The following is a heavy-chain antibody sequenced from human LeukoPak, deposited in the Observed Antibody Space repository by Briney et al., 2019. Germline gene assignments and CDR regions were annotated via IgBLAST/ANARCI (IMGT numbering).Heavy chain of an antibody. CDR3: ARRRGYSYGLYFDY. Sequence: PSETLSLTCAVYGGSFSGYYWSWIRQPPGKGLEWIGEINHSGSTNYNPSLKSRVTISVDTSKNQFSLKLSSVTAADTAVCYCARRRGYSYGLYFDYWGQGTLVTVSS. D-gene: IGHD5-18*01. V-gene: IGHV4-34*01. CDR1: GGSFSGYY. J-gene: IGHJ4*02. CDR2: INHSGST.